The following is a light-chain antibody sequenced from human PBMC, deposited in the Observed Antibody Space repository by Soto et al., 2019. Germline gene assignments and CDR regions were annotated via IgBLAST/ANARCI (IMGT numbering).Light chain of an antibody. J-gene: IGLJ1*01. CDR1: SSNIGAGYD. CDR2: ANN. Sequence: QSVLTQPPSVSGAPGQRVTISCTGSSSNIGAGYDVHWYQQLPGTAPKVLIYANNNRPSGVPERFSGSKSATSASLAITGLQAEDEADYYCQSFDSSLTGGVFGTGTKLTVL. CDR3: QSFDSSLTGGV. V-gene: IGLV1-40*01.